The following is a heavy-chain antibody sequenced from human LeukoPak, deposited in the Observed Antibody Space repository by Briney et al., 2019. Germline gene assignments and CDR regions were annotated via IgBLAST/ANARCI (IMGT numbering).Heavy chain of an antibody. CDR3: ARQNSELCGGDCYSPSYYYYYYMDV. CDR2: IYYSGST. CDR1: GGSISSYY. J-gene: IGHJ6*03. D-gene: IGHD2-21*02. V-gene: IGHV4-59*01. Sequence: SETLSLTCTVSGGSISSYYWSWIRQPPGKGLEWIGYIYYSGSTNYNPSLKSRVTISLDTSKNQFSLKLSSVTAADTAVYYCARQNSELCGGDCYSPSYYYYYYMDVWGKGTTVTISS.